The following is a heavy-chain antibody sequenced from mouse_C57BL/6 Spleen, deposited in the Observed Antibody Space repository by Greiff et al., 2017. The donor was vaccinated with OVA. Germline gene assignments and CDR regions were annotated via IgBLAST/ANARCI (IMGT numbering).Heavy chain of an antibody. Sequence: EVKVVESGGGLVKPGGSLKLSCAASGFTFSSYAMSWVRQTPEKRLEWVATISDGGSYTYYPDNVKGRFTISRDNAKNNLYLQMSHLKSEDTAMYYCAKLTGTWGYFDVWGTGTTVTVSS. D-gene: IGHD4-1*01. CDR2: ISDGGSYT. CDR3: AKLTGTWGYFDV. CDR1: GFTFSSYA. V-gene: IGHV5-4*03. J-gene: IGHJ1*03.